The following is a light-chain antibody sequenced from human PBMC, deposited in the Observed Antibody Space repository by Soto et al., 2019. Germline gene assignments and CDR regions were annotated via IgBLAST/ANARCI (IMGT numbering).Light chain of an antibody. Sequence: LTQSPSSLSASVGDRVTIHCQASRGISSYLAWYQQKPGKPPKLLVYSASTLQSGVPSRFSGGISGTEFTLTISSLQPEDFATYYCQQLYSYPITFGQGTLLEIK. V-gene: IGKV1-9*01. J-gene: IGKJ5*01. CDR3: QQLYSYPIT. CDR2: SAS. CDR1: RGISSY.